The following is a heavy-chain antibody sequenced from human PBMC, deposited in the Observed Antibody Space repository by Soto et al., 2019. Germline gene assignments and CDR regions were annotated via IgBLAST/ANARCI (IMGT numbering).Heavy chain of an antibody. CDR2: INPNSGGT. V-gene: IGHV1-2*04. CDR1: GYTFTGYY. D-gene: IGHD2-15*01. Sequence: ASVKVSCKASGYTFTGYYMHWVRQAPGQGLEWMGWINPNSGGTNYAQKFQGWVTMTRDTSISTAYMEPSRLRSDDTAVYYCARVVRAYCSGGSCSTRVGYYYGMDVWG. CDR3: ARVVRAYCSGGSCSTRVGYYYGMDV. J-gene: IGHJ6*02.